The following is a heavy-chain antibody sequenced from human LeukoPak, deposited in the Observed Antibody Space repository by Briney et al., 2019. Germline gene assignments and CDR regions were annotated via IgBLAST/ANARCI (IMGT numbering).Heavy chain of an antibody. D-gene: IGHD3-22*01. CDR2: ISAYNGNT. Sequence: GASVKASCKASGYIFTSYGISWVRQAPGQGLEWMGWISAYNGNTNYAQKLQGRVTMTTDTSTSTAYMELRSLRSDDTAVYYCAREYYYDSSGYYHYWGQGTLVTVSS. CDR1: GYIFTSYG. J-gene: IGHJ4*02. V-gene: IGHV1-18*01. CDR3: AREYYYDSSGYYHY.